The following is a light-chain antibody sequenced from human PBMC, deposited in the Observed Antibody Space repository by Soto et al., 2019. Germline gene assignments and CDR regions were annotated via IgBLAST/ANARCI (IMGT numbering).Light chain of an antibody. J-gene: IGKJ3*01. CDR3: QQSIITPLI. V-gene: IGKV1-39*01. CDR1: QNINNY. Sequence: DVQMTQSPTSLSASVGDSVTITCRASQNINNYIHGYQHKVGRAPKLLIYGASNLKSGVPSRFSGSGSGTVFILTSRSLQPEDFAIYYCQQSIITPLIFGPGTKVHVK. CDR2: GAS.